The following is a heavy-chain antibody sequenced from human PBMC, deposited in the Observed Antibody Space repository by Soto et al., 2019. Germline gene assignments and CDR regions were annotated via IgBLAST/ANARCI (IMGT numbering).Heavy chain of an antibody. CDR1: GFTFSSYS. CDR3: ARDFGHYDFWSGYRTDRYYYGMDV. D-gene: IGHD3-3*01. Sequence: GGSLRLSCAASGFTFSSYSMNWVRQAPGKGLEWVSYISSSSSTIYYADSVKGRFTISRDNAKNSLYLQMNSLRAEDTAVYYCARDFGHYDFWSGYRTDRYYYGMDVWGQGTTVTVSS. CDR2: ISSSSSTI. J-gene: IGHJ6*02. V-gene: IGHV3-48*04.